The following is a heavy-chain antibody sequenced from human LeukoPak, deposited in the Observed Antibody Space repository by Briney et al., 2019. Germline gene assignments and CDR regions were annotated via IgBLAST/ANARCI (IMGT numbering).Heavy chain of an antibody. V-gene: IGHV4-34*01. D-gene: IGHD3-10*01. Sequence: SETLSLTCAVYGESFSGHYWTWIRQPPGKGLEWIGEINHSGSTTSNPSLNNRVTISVDTSKNQFSLKLTSVTAADTAVYYCARPRYGSGSLDSWGQGTPVTVSS. J-gene: IGHJ4*02. CDR1: GESFSGHY. CDR3: ARPRYGSGSLDS. CDR2: INHSGST.